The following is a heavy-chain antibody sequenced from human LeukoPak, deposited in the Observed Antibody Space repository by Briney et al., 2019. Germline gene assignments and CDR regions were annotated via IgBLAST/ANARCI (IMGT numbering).Heavy chain of an antibody. Sequence: SQTLSLTCTVSGGSISSGGYYWSWIRQHPGKGLEWIGYIYYSGSTYYNPSLKSRVTISADTSRNQFSLKLSSVTAADTAVYYCARVLRGAFDIWGQGTMVTVSS. CDR3: ARVLRGAFDI. J-gene: IGHJ3*02. CDR1: GGSISSGGYY. V-gene: IGHV4-31*03. D-gene: IGHD1-26*01. CDR2: IYYSGST.